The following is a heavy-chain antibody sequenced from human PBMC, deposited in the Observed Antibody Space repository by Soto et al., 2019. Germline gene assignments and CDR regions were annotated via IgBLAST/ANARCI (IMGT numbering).Heavy chain of an antibody. CDR3: ARAPLLSSRHVNSLYYYGMDV. D-gene: IGHD3-16*02. V-gene: IGHV3-21*01. Sequence: GGSLRLSCAASGFAFNSHSMTWVRQAPGKGLEWVSSISISSGYIYYADSVRGRFTISRDNSKNSLSLEMNSLRVDDTAVYFCARAPLLSSRHVNSLYYYGMDVWGPGTTVSVSS. J-gene: IGHJ6*02. CDR2: ISISSGYI. CDR1: GFAFNSHS.